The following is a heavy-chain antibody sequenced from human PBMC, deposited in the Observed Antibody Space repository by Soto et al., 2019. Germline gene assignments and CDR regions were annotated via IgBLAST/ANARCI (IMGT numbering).Heavy chain of an antibody. D-gene: IGHD3-3*01. CDR1: GGSISSGDYY. V-gene: IGHV4-31*03. J-gene: IGHJ5*02. CDR3: ARWWSGSRQGFDP. Sequence: QVQLQESGPGLVEPSQTLSLSSTVSGGSISSGDYYWSWIRQHPGKGLEWIGYIYYSGSTYYNPSLKSRVTISVDTSKNQFSLKLSSVTAADTAVYYCARWWSGSRQGFDPWGQGTLVTVSS. CDR2: IYYSGST.